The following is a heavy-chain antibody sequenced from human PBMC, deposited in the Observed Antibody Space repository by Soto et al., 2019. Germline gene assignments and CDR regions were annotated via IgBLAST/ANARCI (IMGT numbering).Heavy chain of an antibody. Sequence: EVQLVESGGGLVQPGGSLRLSCAASGFTFSSYWMHWVRQAPGKGLVWVSRINSDGSSTSYADSVKGRFTISRDNAKNTLYLQMNSLRAEDTAVYYCARDQRIAAEDYYYGMDVWGQGTTVTVSS. V-gene: IGHV3-74*01. CDR2: INSDGSST. CDR1: GFTFSSYW. D-gene: IGHD6-13*01. CDR3: ARDQRIAAEDYYYGMDV. J-gene: IGHJ6*02.